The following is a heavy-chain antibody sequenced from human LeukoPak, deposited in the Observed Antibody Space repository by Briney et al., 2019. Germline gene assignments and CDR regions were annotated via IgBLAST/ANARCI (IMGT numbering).Heavy chain of an antibody. CDR2: IYYSGST. CDR3: ARTGGYSYGFLDY. J-gene: IGHJ4*02. Sequence: SETLSLTCTVSGGSVSSGSYYWSWIRQPPGKGLERIGYIYYSGSTNYNPSLKSRVTISVDTSKNQFSLKLSSVTAADTAVYYCARTGGYSYGFLDYWGQGTLVTVSS. CDR1: GGSVSSGSYY. D-gene: IGHD5-18*01. V-gene: IGHV4-61*01.